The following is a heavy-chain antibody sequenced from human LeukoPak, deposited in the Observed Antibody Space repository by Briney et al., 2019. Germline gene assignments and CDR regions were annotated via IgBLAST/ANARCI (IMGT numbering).Heavy chain of an antibody. CDR2: IRHDGSDK. CDR1: GFTFSSFN. J-gene: IGHJ3*02. V-gene: IGHV3-30*02. D-gene: IGHD5-12*01. CDR3: ARVDLDEDAFDI. Sequence: GGSLRLSCGTSGFTFSSFNIHWVRQAPGKGLEWVAFIRHDGSDKYYADSVKGRFTISRDNSKNTLFLQVDSLRTDDTAVYYCARVDLDEDAFDIWGQGTMVTVSS.